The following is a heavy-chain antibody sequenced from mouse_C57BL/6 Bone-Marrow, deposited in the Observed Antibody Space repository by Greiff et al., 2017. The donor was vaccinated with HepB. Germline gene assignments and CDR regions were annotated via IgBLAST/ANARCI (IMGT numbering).Heavy chain of an antibody. CDR1: GYTFTSYG. Sequence: VHLVESGAELARPGASVKLSCKASGYTFTSYGISWVKQRTGQGLEWIGEIYPRSGNTYYNEKFKGKATLTADKSSSTAYMELRSLTSEDSAVYFCARDDEDGPWFAYWGQGTLVTVSA. V-gene: IGHV1-81*01. J-gene: IGHJ3*01. CDR3: ARDDEDGPWFAY. D-gene: IGHD2-3*01. CDR2: IYPRSGNT.